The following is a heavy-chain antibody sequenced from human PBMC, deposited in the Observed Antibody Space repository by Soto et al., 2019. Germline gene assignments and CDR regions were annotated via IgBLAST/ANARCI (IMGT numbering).Heavy chain of an antibody. Sequence: GSLRLSCAGSGFTFSSYAMSWVRRAPGKGLEWVSAIGASGAGTYYADYVKGRFTISRDNSKDTLSLQMSSLGADDTAVYYCALRKTGSYFDYWGQGTLVTVSS. CDR2: IGASGAGT. D-gene: IGHD1-26*01. V-gene: IGHV3-23*01. CDR1: GFTFSSYA. J-gene: IGHJ4*02. CDR3: ALRKTGSYFDY.